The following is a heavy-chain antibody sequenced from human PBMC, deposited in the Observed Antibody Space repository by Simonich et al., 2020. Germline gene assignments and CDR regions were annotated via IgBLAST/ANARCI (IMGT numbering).Heavy chain of an antibody. CDR1: GYTFTGDY. CDR3: ARVRFEAFDI. J-gene: IGHJ3*02. CDR2: NTPNSGCT. V-gene: IGHV1-2*02. Sequence: QVQLVQSGAEVKKPGASVKVSCKASGYTFTGDYMHWGRQAPGQGLGWRGGNTPNSGCTNYAQKCQGRVTMTRDTSISTAYMVLGRLRSDDTAVYYCARVRFEAFDIWGQGTMVTVSS.